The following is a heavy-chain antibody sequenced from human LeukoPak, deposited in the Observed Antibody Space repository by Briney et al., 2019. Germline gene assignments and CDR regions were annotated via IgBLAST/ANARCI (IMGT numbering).Heavy chain of an antibody. Sequence: ASVKVSCKASGGTFSSYAISWVRQAPGQGLEWMGGIIPIFGTANYAQKFQGRVTITTDESTSTAYMELSSLRSEDTAVYYCARTGYGSGGYYPHYYYGMDVWGQGTTVTVSS. CDR3: ARTGYGSGGYYPHYYYGMDV. CDR2: IIPIFGTA. V-gene: IGHV1-69*05. D-gene: IGHD3-10*01. CDR1: GGTFSSYA. J-gene: IGHJ6*02.